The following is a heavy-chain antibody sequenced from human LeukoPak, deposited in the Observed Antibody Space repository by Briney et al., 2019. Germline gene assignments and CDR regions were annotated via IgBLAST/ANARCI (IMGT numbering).Heavy chain of an antibody. CDR2: ISWNSGSI. D-gene: IGHD6-13*01. V-gene: IGHV3-9*01. Sequence: SGRSLRLSCAASGFTFDDYAMHWVRQAPGKGLEWVSGISWNSGSIGYADSVKGRFTISRDNAKNSLYLQMNSLRAEDTALYYCAKDTYHDGAAAGTLDYWGQGTLVTVSS. J-gene: IGHJ4*02. CDR1: GFTFDDYA. CDR3: AKDTYHDGAAAGTLDY.